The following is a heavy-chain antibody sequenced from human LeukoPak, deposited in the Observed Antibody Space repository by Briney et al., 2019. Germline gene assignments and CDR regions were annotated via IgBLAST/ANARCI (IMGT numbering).Heavy chain of an antibody. Sequence: GGSLRLSCAASGFTFSTYSMNWVSQAPGKGLEWVSYISSRGDIYYADSVKGRLTISRDNAKNSLYLQMNSLRVEDTAVYYWTRDGGWYGGGNFAYWGQGTLVTVSS. D-gene: IGHD6-19*01. CDR3: TRDGGWYGGGNFAY. V-gene: IGHV3-21*05. CDR2: ISSRGDI. CDR1: GFTFSTYS. J-gene: IGHJ4*02.